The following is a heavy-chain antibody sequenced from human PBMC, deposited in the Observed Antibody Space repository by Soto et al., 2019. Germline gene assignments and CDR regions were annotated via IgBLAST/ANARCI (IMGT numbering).Heavy chain of an antibody. D-gene: IGHD6-19*01. Sequence: QITLKESGPTLLKPTQTLTLTCTFSGFSLNTPAVGVNWVRQPPGKALEWLVLIYWDDDNHYSPSLRSRVTIPKDTPIIQGGLTMTNMDPVDTGTFYGAHGSGLLSDFWGQGALVTVSS. V-gene: IGHV2-5*02. CDR1: GFSLNTPAVG. J-gene: IGHJ4*02. CDR2: IYWDDDN. CDR3: AHGSGLLSDF.